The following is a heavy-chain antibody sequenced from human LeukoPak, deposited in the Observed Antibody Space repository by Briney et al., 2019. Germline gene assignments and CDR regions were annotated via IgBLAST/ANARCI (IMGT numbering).Heavy chain of an antibody. V-gene: IGHV4-39*07. CDR2: VYYSGTT. J-gene: IGHJ6*03. D-gene: IGHD3-10*01. CDR3: ARVEEGYGSGRRENYYYYYMDV. Sequence: SETLSLTCTVSGGSISSSSYYWGWIRQPPGKALEWIGSVYYSGTTSYNPSLKSRVTISVDTSKNQFSLKLSSVTAADTAVYYCARVEEGYGSGRRENYYYYYMDVWGKGTTVTISS. CDR1: GGSISSSSYY.